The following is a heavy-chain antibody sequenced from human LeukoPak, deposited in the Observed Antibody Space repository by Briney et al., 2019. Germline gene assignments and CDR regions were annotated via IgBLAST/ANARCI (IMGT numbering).Heavy chain of an antibody. J-gene: IGHJ4*02. CDR3: AKGYGGSCYHSDDF. CDR1: GFTVSSKY. V-gene: IGHV3-66*01. D-gene: IGHD2-15*01. Sequence: GGSLRLSCAASGFTVSSKYMSWVRQAPGKGLEWVSVIYPGGTTYYADSVKGRFTISRDNSKKMLFLKMNSLRAEDTGVYYCAKGYGGSCYHSDDFWGQGTLVTVSS. CDR2: IYPGGTT.